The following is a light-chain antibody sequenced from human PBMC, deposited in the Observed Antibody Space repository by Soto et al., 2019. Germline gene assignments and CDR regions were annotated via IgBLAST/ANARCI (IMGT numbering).Light chain of an antibody. CDR1: ESLIAKA. CDR3: QQYGVSPLT. V-gene: IGKV3-20*01. J-gene: IGKJ3*01. Sequence: EIVLTKSPGTRSLSPGETATVSCRAAESLIAKALGWDQQKPGQSPRLLLYGAFTRDAAIPLRFNGSGSGTDDALPISRLELEDSAIDECQQYGVSPLTFGPGTKVDIK. CDR2: GAF.